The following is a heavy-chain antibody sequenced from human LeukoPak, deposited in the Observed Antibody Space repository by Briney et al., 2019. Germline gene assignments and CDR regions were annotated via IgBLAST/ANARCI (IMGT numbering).Heavy chain of an antibody. V-gene: IGHV1-18*01. J-gene: IGHJ4*02. Sequence: ASVKVSCKASGYTFTSYGISWVRQAPGQGLEWMGWISAYNGNTNYAQKLQGRVTMTTDTSTSTAYMELRSLRSDDTAVYYCARGKPVYFYGPGSYLASPFDSWGQGTLVTVSS. CDR3: ARGKPVYFYGPGSYLASPFDS. D-gene: IGHD3-10*01. CDR1: GYTFTSYG. CDR2: ISAYNGNT.